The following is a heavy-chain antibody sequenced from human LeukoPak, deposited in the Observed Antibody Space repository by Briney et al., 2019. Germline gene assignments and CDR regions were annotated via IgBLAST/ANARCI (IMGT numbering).Heavy chain of an antibody. V-gene: IGHV3-23*01. D-gene: IGHD3-10*01. CDR1: GFTFSSYA. CDR3: AKDGGSDYYASGSSSYYFDY. Sequence: GGSLRLSCAASGFTFSSYAMSWVRQAPGKGLEWVSAISGSGGSTYYADSVKGRFTISRDNSKNTLYLQMNSLRAEDTAVYYCAKDGGSDYYASGSSSYYFDYWGQGTLVTVSS. CDR2: ISGSGGST. J-gene: IGHJ4*02.